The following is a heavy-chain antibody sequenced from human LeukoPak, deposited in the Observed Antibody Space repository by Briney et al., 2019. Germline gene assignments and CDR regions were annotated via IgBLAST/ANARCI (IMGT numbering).Heavy chain of an antibody. CDR2: IYTSGST. J-gene: IGHJ4*02. Sequence: SETLSLTCTVSGGSISSYYWSWIRQPAGKGLEWIGRIYTSGSTYYNPSLKSRVTISVDTSKNQFSLKLSSVTAADTAVYYCARRLSSWYKFDYWGQGTLVTVSS. V-gene: IGHV4-4*07. D-gene: IGHD6-13*01. CDR3: ARRLSSWYKFDY. CDR1: GGSISSYY.